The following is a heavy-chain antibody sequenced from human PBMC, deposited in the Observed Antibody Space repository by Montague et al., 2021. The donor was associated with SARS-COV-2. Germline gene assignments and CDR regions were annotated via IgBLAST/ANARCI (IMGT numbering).Heavy chain of an antibody. J-gene: IGHJ5*02. CDR2: VHHSGNA. CDR1: GGSLSTRNY. D-gene: IGHD7-27*01. CDR3: ACDRITRGWLDP. V-gene: IGHV4-4*02. Sequence: SETLSLTCAVSGGSLSTRNYWSCVRPHPGKAVEWMGEVHHSGNANYNAPFNGRVIKSVDKSNNQFSLTLTFVTAADTAVYYCACDRITRGWLDPWGQGTLVTVSS.